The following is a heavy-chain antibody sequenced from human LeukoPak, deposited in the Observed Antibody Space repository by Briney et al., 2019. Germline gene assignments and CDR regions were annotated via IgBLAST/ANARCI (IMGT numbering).Heavy chain of an antibody. CDR2: FDPEDGET. CDR1: GYTLTELS. CDR3: ATNLGIWNSAYGMDV. D-gene: IGHD1/OR15-1a*01. J-gene: IGHJ6*02. Sequence: SVTLSCKVSGYTLTELSMQCVRLAPGKGVEWMGGFDPEDGETIYAQKFNVRRAMTEDTSTDTAYMELSSLRSEDTAVYYCATNLGIWNSAYGMDVWGQGTPVTVSS. V-gene: IGHV1-24*01.